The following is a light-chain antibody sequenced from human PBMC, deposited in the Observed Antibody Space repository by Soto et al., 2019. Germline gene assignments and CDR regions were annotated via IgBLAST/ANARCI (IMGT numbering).Light chain of an antibody. V-gene: IGKV1-17*01. J-gene: IGKJ1*01. CDR1: QVIKND. CDR2: VAS. CDR3: QQYDSYSWT. Sequence: IQMTQSPSSLSASVGERVTITCRASQVIKNDLSWYQQRPGRDPKLLIYVASNLQSGVPSRFSGSGSGTEFTLTISSLQADDSATYYCQQYDSYSWTFGQGTKVDIK.